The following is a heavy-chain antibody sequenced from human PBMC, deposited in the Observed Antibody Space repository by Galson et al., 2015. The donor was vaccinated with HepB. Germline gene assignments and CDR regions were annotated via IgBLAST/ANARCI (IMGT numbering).Heavy chain of an antibody. V-gene: IGHV3-53*04. CDR1: GFTFSSYG. D-gene: IGHD2-2*01. CDR2: IYAGGDT. Sequence: SLRLSCAASGFTFSSYGMNWVRQAPGKGLEWVSVIYAGGDTFYADSVKGRFTISRHNSKNTLYLQMNSLRPDDTAVYYCARRSPVRYCSSTSCYGSDGLDVWGQGTTVIVSS. J-gene: IGHJ6*02. CDR3: ARRSPVRYCSSTSCYGSDGLDV.